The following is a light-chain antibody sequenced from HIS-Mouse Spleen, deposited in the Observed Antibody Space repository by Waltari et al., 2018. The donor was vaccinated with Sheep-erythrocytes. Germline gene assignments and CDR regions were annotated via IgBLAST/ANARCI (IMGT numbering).Light chain of an antibody. CDR1: SSYVGRCNL. V-gene: IGLV2-23*01. Sequence: SALTQPASVSGSPGQSITISCTGTSSYVGRCNLVSWYQQHPGKAPKLMIYEGSKRPSGVSNRFSGSKSGNTASLTISGLQAEDEADYYCCSYAGSSTPWVFGGGTKLTVL. CDR2: EGS. CDR3: CSYAGSSTPWV. J-gene: IGLJ3*02.